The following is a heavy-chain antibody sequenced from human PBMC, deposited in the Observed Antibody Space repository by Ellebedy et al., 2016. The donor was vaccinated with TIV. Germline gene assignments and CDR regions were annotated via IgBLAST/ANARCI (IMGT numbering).Heavy chain of an antibody. CDR3: ATSAAIDAFDI. V-gene: IGHV4-39*01. J-gene: IGHJ3*02. Sequence: SETLSLXXSVSGCSVIRSGYYFTWIRQPPGKGLEWIGCLYYSGSTWYNPSLKSRVTISVDTSKNQFSLRLRSVTAADTAVYYCATSAAIDAFDIWGQGTMVTVSS. CDR2: LYYSGST. D-gene: IGHD6-25*01. CDR1: GCSVIRSGYY.